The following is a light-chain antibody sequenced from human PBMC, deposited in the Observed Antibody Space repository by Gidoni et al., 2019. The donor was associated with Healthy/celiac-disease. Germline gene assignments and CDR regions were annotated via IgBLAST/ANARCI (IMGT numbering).Light chain of an antibody. Sequence: IVMTQSPATLSVSPGERATLSCRASQSVSSNLAWYQQKPGQAPRLLIYGASTRATGIPARLSGSGSGTEFTLTISSLQSEDFEVYYCQRYKNWAPLTFGGGTKVEIK. CDR1: QSVSSN. V-gene: IGKV3-15*01. CDR3: QRYKNWAPLT. CDR2: GAS. J-gene: IGKJ4*01.